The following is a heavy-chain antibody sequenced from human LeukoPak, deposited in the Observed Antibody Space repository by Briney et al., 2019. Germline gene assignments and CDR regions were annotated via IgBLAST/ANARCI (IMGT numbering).Heavy chain of an antibody. D-gene: IGHD3-22*01. V-gene: IGHV3-30*04. J-gene: IGHJ4*02. CDR3: AKDMAYYYDSSGPFDY. CDR2: ISYDGSNK. CDR1: GFTFSSYA. Sequence: PGGSLRLSCAASGFTFSSYAMHWVRQAPGKGLEWVAVISYDGSNKYYADSVKGRFTISRDNSKNTLYLQMNSLRAEDTAVYYCAKDMAYYYDSSGPFDYWGQGTLVTVSS.